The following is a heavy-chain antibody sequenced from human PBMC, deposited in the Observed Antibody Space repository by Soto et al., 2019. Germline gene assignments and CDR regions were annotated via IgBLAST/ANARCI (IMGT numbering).Heavy chain of an antibody. J-gene: IGHJ3*02. CDR3: ARFSISWYDAVDI. CDR2: ISGSGGST. D-gene: IGHD6-13*01. Sequence: EVQLLESGGGLVQPGGSLRLSCAASGFTFRSHAMSWVRQAPGKGLEWVSAISGSGGSTYYADSVKGRFTISSDNSKNTLYLQMNSLRAEDTAVYYCARFSISWYDAVDILGQGTMVTVSS. CDR1: GFTFRSHA. V-gene: IGHV3-23*01.